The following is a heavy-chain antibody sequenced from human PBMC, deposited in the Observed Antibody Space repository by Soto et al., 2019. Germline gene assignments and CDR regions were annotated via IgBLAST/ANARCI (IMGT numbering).Heavy chain of an antibody. CDR3: ARHGSGSYSTRDYCGMDV. CDR1: GYSFTSYW. V-gene: IGHV5-51*01. J-gene: IGHJ6*02. CDR2: IYPGDSDT. Sequence: GESLKISCKGSGYSFTSYWIGWVRQMPGKGLEWMGIIYPGDSDTRYSPSFQGQVTISADKSISTAYLQWSSLKASDTAMYYCARHGSGSYSTRDYCGMDVWGQGTTVTVSS. D-gene: IGHD1-26*01.